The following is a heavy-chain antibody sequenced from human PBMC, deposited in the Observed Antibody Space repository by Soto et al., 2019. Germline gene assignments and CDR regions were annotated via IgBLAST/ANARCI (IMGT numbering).Heavy chain of an antibody. CDR1: GGTFSSYT. J-gene: IGHJ4*02. CDR2: IIPILGIV. V-gene: IGHV1-69*02. Sequence: QDQLVQSGAEVKKPGSSVKVSCKASGGTFSSYTINWVRQAPGQGLEWMGRIIPILGIVNYAQRFKGRVTITADKSTGTAYMQLSSLTSEDTAVYYCSTSPPVRDILTGYGLDFWGLGTLITVSS. D-gene: IGHD3-9*01. CDR3: STSPPVRDILTGYGLDF.